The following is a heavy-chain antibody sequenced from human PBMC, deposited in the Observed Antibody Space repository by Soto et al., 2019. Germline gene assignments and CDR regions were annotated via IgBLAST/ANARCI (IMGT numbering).Heavy chain of an antibody. D-gene: IGHD1-7*01. CDR3: AKDLAITGTTRTWFDP. CDR1: GFTFSSYS. Sequence: GGSLRLSCAASGFTFSSYSMNWVRQAPGKGLEWVSAISGSGGSTYYADSVKGRFTISRDNSKNTLYLQMNSLRAEDTAVYYCAKDLAITGTTRTWFDPWGQGTLVTVSS. J-gene: IGHJ5*02. V-gene: IGHV3-23*01. CDR2: ISGSGGST.